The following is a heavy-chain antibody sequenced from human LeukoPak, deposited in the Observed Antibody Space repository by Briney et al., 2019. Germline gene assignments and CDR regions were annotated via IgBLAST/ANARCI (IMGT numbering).Heavy chain of an antibody. V-gene: IGHV3-23*01. CDR2: ISGSGGST. CDR1: GFTFSSYA. J-gene: IGHJ4*02. CDR3: AKGAPRLGYYDSSGYYVDY. Sequence: GGSLRLSCAASGFTFSSYAMSWVRQAPGKGLEWVSAISGSGGSTYYADSVKGRFTISRDNSKNTLYLQMNSLRAEDTAVYYCAKGAPRLGYYDSSGYYVDYWGQGTLVTVSS. D-gene: IGHD3-22*01.